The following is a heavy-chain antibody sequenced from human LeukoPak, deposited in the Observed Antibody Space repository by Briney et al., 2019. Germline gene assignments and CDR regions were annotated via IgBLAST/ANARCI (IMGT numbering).Heavy chain of an antibody. D-gene: IGHD1-26*01. Sequence: GGSLRLPCAASGFAVSSNYMSWVRQAPGKGLEWVSVIYSGGSTYYADSVKGRFTISRDNSKNTLYLQMNSLRAEDTAVYYCARDHSGSYYVGGIDYWGQGTLVTVSS. V-gene: IGHV3-53*01. CDR2: IYSGGST. CDR1: GFAVSSNY. J-gene: IGHJ4*02. CDR3: ARDHSGSYYVGGIDY.